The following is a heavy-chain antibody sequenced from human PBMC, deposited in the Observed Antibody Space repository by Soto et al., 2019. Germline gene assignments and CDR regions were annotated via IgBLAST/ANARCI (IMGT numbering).Heavy chain of an antibody. CDR2: IYHSGST. CDR1: VGSISSGGYS. J-gene: IGHJ5*02. CDR3: AKAQGGAKWLDSNNWFYT. D-gene: IGHD3-22*01. V-gene: IGHV4-30-2*01. Sequence: SETLSLTCAFSVGSISSGGYSWSWIRQPPWKGLEWIGYIYHSGSTYYNPSLKSRVTISVDRSKNQFSLKLSSVTAADTAVYYGAKAQGGAKWLDSNNWFYTWGEGTTVIVSS.